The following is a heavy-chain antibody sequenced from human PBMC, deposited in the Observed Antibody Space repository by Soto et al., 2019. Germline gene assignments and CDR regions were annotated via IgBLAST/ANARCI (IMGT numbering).Heavy chain of an antibody. CDR1: GFTFSSYS. CDR2: ISSSSSYI. V-gene: IGHV3-21*01. CDR3: ARETFRYGDYYYDY. D-gene: IGHD4-17*01. Sequence: GGSLRLSCAASGFTFSSYSMNWVRQAPGKGLEWVSSISSSSSYIYYADSVKGRLTISRDNAKNSLYLQMNSLRAEDTAVYYCARETFRYGDYYYDYWGQGTLVTVSS. J-gene: IGHJ4*02.